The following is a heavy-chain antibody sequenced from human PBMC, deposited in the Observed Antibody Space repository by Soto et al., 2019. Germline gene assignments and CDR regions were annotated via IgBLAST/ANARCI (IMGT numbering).Heavy chain of an antibody. CDR3: ARAPYVQVTENIMFDY. Sequence: SETLSLTCTVSGGSISSYYWSWIRQPPGKGLEWIGYIYYSGSTNYNPSHKSRVTISVDTSKNKLSLKLSSVTAADTAVYYCARAPYVQVTENIMFDYWGQGTLVTVSS. CDR1: GGSISSYY. CDR2: IYYSGST. V-gene: IGHV4-59*01. D-gene: IGHD2-21*02. J-gene: IGHJ4*02.